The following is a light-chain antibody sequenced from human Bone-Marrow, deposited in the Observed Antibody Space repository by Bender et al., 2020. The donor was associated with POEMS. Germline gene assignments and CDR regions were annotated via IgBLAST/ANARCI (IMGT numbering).Light chain of an antibody. Sequence: QSALTQPASVSGSPGQSITLSCTGTTSDVGRYDYVSWYQQHPGKAPKLMIYDVSNRPSGVSNRFSGSKSGDTASLTISGLQAEDEADYYCSSYTVTSTYVFGSGTRVSVL. CDR2: DVS. CDR1: TSDVGRYDY. V-gene: IGLV2-14*03. J-gene: IGLJ1*01. CDR3: SSYTVTSTYV.